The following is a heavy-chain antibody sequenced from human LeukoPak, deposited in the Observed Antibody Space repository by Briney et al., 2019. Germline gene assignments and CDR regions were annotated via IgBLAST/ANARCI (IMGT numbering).Heavy chain of an antibody. D-gene: IGHD3-22*01. J-gene: IGHJ4*02. CDR3: ARDPNHYYDSSGYYGDY. CDR2: IDTNTGNP. V-gene: IGHV7-4-1*02. CDR1: GYTFSSNA. Sequence: RASVKVSCKASGYTFSSNAINWVRQAPGQGLEWMGWIDTNTGNPTYAQGFTGRFVFSLDTSVSTAYLQISSLKAEDTAVYYCARDPNHYYDSSGYYGDYWGQGTLVTVSS.